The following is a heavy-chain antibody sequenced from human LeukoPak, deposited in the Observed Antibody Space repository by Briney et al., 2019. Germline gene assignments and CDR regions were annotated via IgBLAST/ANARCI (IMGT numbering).Heavy chain of an antibody. CDR1: GGSISSASYY. D-gene: IGHD6-19*01. V-gene: IGHV4-61*02. J-gene: IGHJ5*02. Sequence: PSETLSLTCTVSGGSISSASYYWSWLRQPAGKGLEWIGRIYISGSTNYNPSLKSRVTISIDTSRNQFSMNLNSVTAADTAVYYCAKGAGPPWFDPWGQGTLVTVSS. CDR3: AKGAGPPWFDP. CDR2: IYISGST.